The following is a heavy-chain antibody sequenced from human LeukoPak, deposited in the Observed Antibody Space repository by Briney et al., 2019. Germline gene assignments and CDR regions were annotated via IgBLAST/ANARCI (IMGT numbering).Heavy chain of an antibody. CDR3: ARDGHIVLMVYATYFDY. Sequence: GGSLRLSCAASGFPFSSYWMHWVCQAPGKGLVWVSRINSDGSSTSYADSVKGRFTISRDNAKNTLYLQMNSLRAEDTAVYYCARDGHIVLMVYATYFDYWGQGTLVTVSS. D-gene: IGHD2-8*01. CDR1: GFPFSSYW. CDR2: INSDGSST. J-gene: IGHJ4*02. V-gene: IGHV3-74*01.